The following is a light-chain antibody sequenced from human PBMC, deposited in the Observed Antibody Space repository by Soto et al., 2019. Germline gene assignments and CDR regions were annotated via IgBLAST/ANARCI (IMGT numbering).Light chain of an antibody. V-gene: IGKV3-15*01. CDR3: QQRSNWPLT. CDR1: QSVVTN. Sequence: ETVVTQSPATLSASPGERATLSCRASQSVVTNVAWYQQKPGQAPRLLIHDSSTRATGVPDRFSARGYGTEFALTISSLQSEDFAVYYCQQRSNWPLTFGGGTKVEIK. J-gene: IGKJ4*01. CDR2: DSS.